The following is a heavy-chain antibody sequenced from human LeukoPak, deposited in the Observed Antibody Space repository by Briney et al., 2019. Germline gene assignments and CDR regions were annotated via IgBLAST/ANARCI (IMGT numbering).Heavy chain of an antibody. CDR2: IYHSGST. D-gene: IGHD5-18*01. V-gene: IGHV4-4*02. CDR1: GGSISSNNW. CDR3: ARGYSYGFPLDF. J-gene: IGHJ4*02. Sequence: TSVTLSLTCAVSGGSISSNNWWSWVRQPPGKGLEWIGEIYHSGSTNYNPSLKSRVTISVDKSKNLFSLKLSSVTAADSAVYYCARGYSYGFPLDFWGQGTLVPVSS.